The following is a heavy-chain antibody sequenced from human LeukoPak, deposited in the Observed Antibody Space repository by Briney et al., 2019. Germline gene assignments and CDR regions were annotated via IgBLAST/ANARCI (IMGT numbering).Heavy chain of an antibody. CDR2: ISHNGNTI. V-gene: IGHV3-11*01. CDR3: ARGASPNYFGSGAFDY. D-gene: IGHD3-10*01. J-gene: IGHJ4*02. Sequence: PGGSLRLSCAASGFIFSGYYMSWIRQAPGKGLEWVSYISHNGNTIYYADSVKGRFTISRDNAKNSLYLQMNSLRAEDTAVYYCARGASPNYFGSGAFDYWGQGTLVTVSS. CDR1: GFIFSGYY.